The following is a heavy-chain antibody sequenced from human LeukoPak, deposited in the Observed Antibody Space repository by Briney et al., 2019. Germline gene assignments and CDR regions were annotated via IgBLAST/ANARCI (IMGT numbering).Heavy chain of an antibody. CDR1: GFSFSSYS. CDR3: ARVSACSSSDSCYSGY. CDR2: ISSGGRYI. J-gene: IGHJ4*02. V-gene: IGHV3-21*01. D-gene: IGHD2-15*01. Sequence: GGSLRLSCTGSGFSFSSYSMNWVRQTPGKGLEWVSFISSGGRYIYYADSVKGRFTVSRDNAKNSLHLQMNSLRAEDTAVYYCARVSACSSSDSCYSGYWGQGTLVTVSS.